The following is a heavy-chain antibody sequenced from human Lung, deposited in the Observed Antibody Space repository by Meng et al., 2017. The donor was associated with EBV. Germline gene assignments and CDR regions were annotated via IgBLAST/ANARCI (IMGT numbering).Heavy chain of an antibody. V-gene: IGHV4-31*03. Sequence: GEVDESGPVLGQPSLTLHLTCTVFWGSVISGGYYWSWIRRQPRKGLEWIGYIYYPGSSFYNPSLKRRVTISVDTSKNQFSLNLSSVTAADTAVYYCANAGRFGESLGDYWGQGILVTVSS. CDR2: IYYPGSS. CDR3: ANAGRFGESLGDY. J-gene: IGHJ4*02. D-gene: IGHD3-10*01. CDR1: WGSVISGGYY.